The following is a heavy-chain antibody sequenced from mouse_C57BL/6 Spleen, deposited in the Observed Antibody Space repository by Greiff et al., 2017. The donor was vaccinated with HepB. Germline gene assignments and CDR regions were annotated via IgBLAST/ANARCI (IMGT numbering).Heavy chain of an antibody. J-gene: IGHJ2*01. V-gene: IGHV5-9-1*02. CDR2: ISSGGDYI. D-gene: IGHD2-5*01. CDR3: TRDAHYSNLDY. Sequence: EVQGVESGEGLVKPGGSLKLSCAASGFTFSSYAMSWVRQTPEKRLEWVAYISSGGDYIYYADTVKGRFTISRDNARNTLYLQMSSLKSEDTAMYYCTRDAHYSNLDYWGQGTTLTVSS. CDR1: GFTFSSYA.